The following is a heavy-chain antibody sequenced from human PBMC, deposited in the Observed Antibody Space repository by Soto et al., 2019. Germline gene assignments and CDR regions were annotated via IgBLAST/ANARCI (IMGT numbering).Heavy chain of an antibody. J-gene: IGHJ4*02. CDR1: GYTLTELS. Sequence: GASVKVSCKVSGYTLTELSMHWVRQAPGKGLEWMGGFDPEDGETIYAQKFQGRVTMTEDTSTDTAYMELSSLRSEDTAVYYCATNIQWLVLLNGGSYFDYWGQGTLVTVSS. V-gene: IGHV1-24*01. D-gene: IGHD6-19*01. CDR2: FDPEDGET. CDR3: ATNIQWLVLLNGGSYFDY.